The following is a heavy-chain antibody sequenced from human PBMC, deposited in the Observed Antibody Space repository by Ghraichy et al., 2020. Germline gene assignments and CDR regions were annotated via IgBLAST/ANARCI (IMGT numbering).Heavy chain of an antibody. CDR1: GVSISSSNFY. CDR2: LYYSEST. CDR3: AVSRSLDNWFDP. J-gene: IGHJ5*02. Sequence: SETLSLTCTVSGVSISSSNFYWAWIRQPPGKGLEWIGSLYYSESTYYNPSLRSRIIISADTSKNQISLKLTSVTAADTAVYYCAVSRSLDNWFDPWGQGTLVTVSS. V-gene: IGHV4-39*01. D-gene: IGHD3-10*01.